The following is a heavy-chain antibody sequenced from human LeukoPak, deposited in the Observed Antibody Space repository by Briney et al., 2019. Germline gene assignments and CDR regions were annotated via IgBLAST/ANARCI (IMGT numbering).Heavy chain of an antibody. CDR3: AYRNNFEY. V-gene: IGHV3-7*05. J-gene: IGHJ4*02. CDR2: IKEDGSEK. Sequence: GGSLRLSCAASGFTFSTYWMSWVRQAPGKGLEWVANIKEDGSEKYYVDSVKGRFTISRDDAKRTVDLQMDNLRAEDTAIYYCAYRNNFEYWGQGALVTVSS. D-gene: IGHD1-26*01. CDR1: GFTFSTYW.